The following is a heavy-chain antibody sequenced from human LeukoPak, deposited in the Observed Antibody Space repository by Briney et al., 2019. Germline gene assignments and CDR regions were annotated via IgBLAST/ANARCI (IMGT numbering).Heavy chain of an antibody. CDR1: GFTFSTYE. J-gene: IGHJ4*02. Sequence: GALRLSCAASGFTFSTYEMSWVRQTPGKGLEWVAYISSSGRTTYYADSVKGRFTISRDDAKNSLYLQMNSLKVEDTAIYFCAREGGSFFFEYWGQGTLVTVSS. V-gene: IGHV3-48*03. CDR2: ISSSGRTT. CDR3: AREGGSFFFEY.